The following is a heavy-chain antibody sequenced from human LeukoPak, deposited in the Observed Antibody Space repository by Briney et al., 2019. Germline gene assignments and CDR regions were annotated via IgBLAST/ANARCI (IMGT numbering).Heavy chain of an antibody. D-gene: IGHD3-22*01. CDR1: GFTFSSYA. CDR3: AIMHRYYDGSGYWVQ. CDR2: ISTTGGST. Sequence: GGSLRLSCAASGFTFSSYAMSWVRQAPGKGLEWVSGISTTGGSTSYADSVKGRFTISRDNPRNTLYMQMNSLRDEDTAVYYCAIMHRYYDGSGYWVQWGQGTLVTVSS. V-gene: IGHV3-23*01. J-gene: IGHJ4*02.